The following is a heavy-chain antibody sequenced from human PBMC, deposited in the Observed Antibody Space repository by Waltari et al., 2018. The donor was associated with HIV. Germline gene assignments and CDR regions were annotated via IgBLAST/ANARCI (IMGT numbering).Heavy chain of an antibody. J-gene: IGHJ6*02. CDR1: GFNFDDFV. V-gene: IGHV3-30*03. CDR3: ARNMAHAGGLYIRHYAMDA. D-gene: IGHD3-10*01. Sequence: QVELLESGGGVVQPGTSLRLSCETSGFNFDDFVMHWVLRAPGKGLVSLCCNFPDSGEAYFADSVRGRVAILRDNSNRLVSLQMNGVSPEDTATYYCARNMAHAGGLYIRHYAMDAWGQGTTVIVSS. CDR2: FPDSGEA.